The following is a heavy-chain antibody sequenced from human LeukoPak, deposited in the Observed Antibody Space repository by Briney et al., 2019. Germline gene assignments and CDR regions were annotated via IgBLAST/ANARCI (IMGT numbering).Heavy chain of an antibody. D-gene: IGHD6-13*01. J-gene: IGHJ4*02. V-gene: IGHV3-21*01. Sequence: KPGGSLRLSCAASGFTFSSYSMNWVRQAPGKGLEWVSSISSSSSYIYYADSVKGRFTISRDNAKNSLYLQMNSLRAEDTAVYYCARDLSQQQLVGYWGQGTLVTVSS. CDR2: ISSSSSYI. CDR3: ARDLSQQQLVGY. CDR1: GFTFSSYS.